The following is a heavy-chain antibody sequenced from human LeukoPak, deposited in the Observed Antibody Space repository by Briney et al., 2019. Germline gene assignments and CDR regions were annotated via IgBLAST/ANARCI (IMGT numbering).Heavy chain of an antibody. CDR2: IKSKGDGETT. D-gene: IGHD3-10*01. CDR1: GLGFTNAW. Sequence: GGSLRLPCAASGLGFTNAWMSWARQAPGKALEWVGRIKSKGDGETTDYAAPVKGRFTMSRDDAKATLYLQINSLITEDTAVYYCTTDLGITMIRGVIVYWGQGTLVTVSS. J-gene: IGHJ4*02. V-gene: IGHV3-15*01. CDR3: TTDLGITMIRGVIVY.